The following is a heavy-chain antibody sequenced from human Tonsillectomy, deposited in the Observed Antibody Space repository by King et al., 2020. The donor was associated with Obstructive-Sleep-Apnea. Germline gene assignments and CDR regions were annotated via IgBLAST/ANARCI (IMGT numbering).Heavy chain of an antibody. CDR1: GYTFTSYD. J-gene: IGHJ4*02. CDR3: ARARGPYGSGSYKYFDY. V-gene: IGHV1-8*01. Sequence: VQLVESGAEVKKPGASVKVSCKASGYTFTSYDINWVRQATGQGLEWVGWMNPNSGNTGYAQKFQGRVTMTRNTSISTAYMGLSSLRSEDTAVYYCARARGPYGSGSYKYFDYWGQGTLVTVSS. CDR2: MNPNSGNT. D-gene: IGHD3-10*01.